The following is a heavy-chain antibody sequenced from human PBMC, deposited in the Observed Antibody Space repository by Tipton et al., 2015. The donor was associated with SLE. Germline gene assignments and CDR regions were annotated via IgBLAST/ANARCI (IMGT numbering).Heavy chain of an antibody. CDR2: IYYSGST. D-gene: IGHD7-27*01. CDR3: ARHISPLGAFDI. J-gene: IGHJ3*02. CDR1: GGSISSYY. V-gene: IGHV4-59*08. Sequence: LRLSCTVSGGSISSYYWNWIRQPPGKGLEWIGYIYYSGSTNYNPSLKSRVTISVDTSKNQFSLTLSSVTAADTAVYYCARHISPLGAFDIWGQGTMVTVSS.